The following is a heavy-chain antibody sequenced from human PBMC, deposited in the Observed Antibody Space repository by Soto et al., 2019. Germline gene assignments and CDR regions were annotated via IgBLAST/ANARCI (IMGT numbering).Heavy chain of an antibody. CDR1: GGSISRGNCY. CDR3: ARSRYNYVDFDD. V-gene: IGHV4-30-4*01. D-gene: IGHD5-18*01. J-gene: IGHJ4*02. CDR2: IYYSGST. Sequence: TLSLTCTVSGGSISRGNCYWSWIRQPPGKGLEWIGYIYYSGSTYYNPSLKSRVTISVDTPKNQFSLKLSSVTAADTAVYYCARSRYNYVDFDDSGQGTGVTVAS.